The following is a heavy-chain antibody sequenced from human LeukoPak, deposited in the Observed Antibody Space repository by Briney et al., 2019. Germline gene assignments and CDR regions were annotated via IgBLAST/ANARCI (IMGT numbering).Heavy chain of an antibody. J-gene: IGHJ4*02. CDR3: ARGPYCGGDCYSRPFFDC. CDR2: INPNSGGT. Sequence: ASVKVSCKASGYTFTCYYMHWVRQAPGQGLEWMGWINPNSGGTNYAQKFQGRVTMTRDTSISTAYMELSSLRSDDTAVYSCARGPYCGGDCYSRPFFDCWGQGSLITVSS. CDR1: GYTFTCYY. D-gene: IGHD2-21*02. V-gene: IGHV1-2*02.